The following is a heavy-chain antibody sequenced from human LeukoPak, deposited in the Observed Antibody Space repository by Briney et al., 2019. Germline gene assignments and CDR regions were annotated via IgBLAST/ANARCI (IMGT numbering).Heavy chain of an antibody. J-gene: IGHJ5*02. CDR1: GGSFSGYY. CDR2: INHSGST. D-gene: IGHD2-15*01. CDR3: AGFQTSIVVVVAATPRWFDP. V-gene: IGHV4-34*01. Sequence: SETLSLTCAVYGGSFSGYYWSWIRQPPGKGLEWIGEINHSGSTDYNPSLKSRVTISVDTSKNQFSLKLSSVTAADTAVYYCAGFQTSIVVVVAATPRWFDPWGQGTLVAVSS.